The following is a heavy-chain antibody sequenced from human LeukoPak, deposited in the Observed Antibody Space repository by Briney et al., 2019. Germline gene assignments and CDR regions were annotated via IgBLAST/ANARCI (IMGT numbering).Heavy chain of an antibody. D-gene: IGHD5-24*01. CDR2: LTDSGGTT. Sequence: GGSLRLSGVASGFTFSNYAMGWVRQAPGKRPEWVSSLTDSGGTTYYVDSVKGRFAISRDNSKNTLYLHMNSLRAEDTAVYYCAKKRDAFDIWGQGTVVTVSS. CDR1: GFTFSNYA. V-gene: IGHV3-23*01. J-gene: IGHJ3*02. CDR3: AKKRDAFDI.